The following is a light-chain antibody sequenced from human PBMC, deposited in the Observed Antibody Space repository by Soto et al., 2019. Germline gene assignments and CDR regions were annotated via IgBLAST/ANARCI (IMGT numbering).Light chain of an antibody. Sequence: QSVLTQPPSASGTPGQRVTISCSGSSSNIGSNYVFWYQQLPGTAPKLLIYRNNQRPSGVPDRFSGSKSGTSASLGISGLRSEDEADYSCAAWDDSLSGVGFGEGTKVTVL. CDR3: AAWDDSLSGVG. V-gene: IGLV1-47*01. CDR2: RNN. CDR1: SSNIGSNY. J-gene: IGLJ2*01.